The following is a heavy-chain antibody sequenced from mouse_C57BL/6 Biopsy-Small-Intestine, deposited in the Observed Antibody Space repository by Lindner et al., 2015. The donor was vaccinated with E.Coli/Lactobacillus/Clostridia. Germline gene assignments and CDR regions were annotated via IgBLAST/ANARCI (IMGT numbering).Heavy chain of an antibody. J-gene: IGHJ3*01. CDR1: GYTFTDYN. CDR2: INPYNGGT. Sequence: VQLQESGPELVKPGASVKIPCKASGYTFTDYNMDWVKQSHGKSLEWIGDINPYNGGTIYNQKFKGKATLTVDKSSSTAYMELRSLTSEDTAVYYCAIRFAYWGQGTLVTVSA. CDR3: AIRFAY. V-gene: IGHV1-18*01.